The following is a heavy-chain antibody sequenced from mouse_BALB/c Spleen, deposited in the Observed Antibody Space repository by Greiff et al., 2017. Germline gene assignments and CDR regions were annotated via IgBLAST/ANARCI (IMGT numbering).Heavy chain of an antibody. CDR2: INPYNDGT. Sequence: EVQLQQSGPELVKPGASVKMSCKASGYTFTSYVMHWVKQKPGQGLEWIGYINPYNDGTKYNEKFKGKATLTSDKSSSTAYMELSSLTSEDSAVYYCASPDYGSSYDYYAMDYWGQGTSVTVSS. D-gene: IGHD1-1*01. V-gene: IGHV1-14*01. CDR3: ASPDYGSSYDYYAMDY. J-gene: IGHJ4*01. CDR1: GYTFTSYV.